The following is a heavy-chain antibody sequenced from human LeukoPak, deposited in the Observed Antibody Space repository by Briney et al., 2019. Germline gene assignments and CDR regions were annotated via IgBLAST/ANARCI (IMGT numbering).Heavy chain of an antibody. CDR2: CHHSGST. V-gene: IGHV4-38-2*02. CDR1: GYSISSNYY. J-gene: IGHJ6*03. Sequence: SEALSLTCTVSGYSISSNYYWGWVRQPPGKGLEWIGICHHSGSTFYNPSLKSRVTISVDTSKNQFSLKVTYVTATDTAVYYCARDGSRGGFWSGSSLHSMDVWGKGTTVTVSS. D-gene: IGHD3-3*01. CDR3: ARDGSRGGFWSGSSLHSMDV.